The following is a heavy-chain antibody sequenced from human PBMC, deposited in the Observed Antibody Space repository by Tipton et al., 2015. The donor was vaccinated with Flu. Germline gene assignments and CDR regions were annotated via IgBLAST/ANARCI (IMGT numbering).Heavy chain of an antibody. D-gene: IGHD3-10*01. CDR1: GGSISSGNYY. Sequence: LRLSCTVSGGSISSGNYYWSWIRQPAGKGLEWIGRIYTSGSTNYNPSLKRRVTISVDTSKNQFSLKLSSVTAADTAVYYCARAHGSGSYYKIPWFDPWGQGTLVTVSS. CDR3: ARAHGSGSYYKIPWFDP. J-gene: IGHJ5*02. CDR2: IYTSGST. V-gene: IGHV4-61*02.